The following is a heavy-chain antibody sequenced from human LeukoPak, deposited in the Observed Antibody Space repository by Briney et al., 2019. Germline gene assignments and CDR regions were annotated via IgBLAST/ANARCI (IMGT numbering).Heavy chain of an antibody. CDR2: IYSGGST. V-gene: IGHV3-53*01. J-gene: IGHJ4*02. CDR1: GHTLKTSY. CDR3: ATPGYSLWSPPINY. D-gene: IGHD6-13*01. Sequence: PGGSLRLPCSASGHTLKTSYIIGPRQAPGKGLEWVSVIYSGGSTYYADSVKGRFTISRDNSKNTLYLQMNSLRAEDTAVYYCATPGYSLWSPPINYWGQGNLVTVSS.